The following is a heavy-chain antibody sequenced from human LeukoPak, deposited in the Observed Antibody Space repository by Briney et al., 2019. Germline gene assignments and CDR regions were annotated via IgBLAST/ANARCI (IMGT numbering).Heavy chain of an antibody. Sequence: GGSLRLSCAASGFTFSSYGMHWVRQAPGEGPEWVAVISYDGSNKYYADSMKGRFTISRDNAKNSLYLQMDSLRAEDTAVYYCARDFLHSSTSRPFDYWGQGTLVTVSS. CDR3: ARDFLHSSTSRPFDY. CDR1: GFTFSSYG. D-gene: IGHD2-2*01. V-gene: IGHV3-30*03. CDR2: ISYDGSNK. J-gene: IGHJ4*02.